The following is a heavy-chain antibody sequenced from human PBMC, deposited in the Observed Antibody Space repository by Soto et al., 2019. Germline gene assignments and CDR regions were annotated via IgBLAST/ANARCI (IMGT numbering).Heavy chain of an antibody. CDR2: IGTSGTPV. Sequence: EVQLEESGGALVQPGGSLRLSCAASGFTFKTYNMNWVRQAPGKGLEWVSYIGTSGTPVYYADSVKGRFTISRDNAKNSLFLQMHSLGDEDRALYFCARDPSPDSSGGYYFDYWGQGTLVTVSS. D-gene: IGHD6-19*01. V-gene: IGHV3-48*02. CDR1: GFTFKTYN. CDR3: ARDPSPDSSGGYYFDY. J-gene: IGHJ4*02.